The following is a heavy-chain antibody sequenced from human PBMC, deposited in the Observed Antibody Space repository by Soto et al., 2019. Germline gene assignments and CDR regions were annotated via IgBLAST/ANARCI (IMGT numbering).Heavy chain of an antibody. Sequence: QVQLVESGGGVVQPGRSLRLSCAASGFTFSSYGMHWVRQAPGKGLEWVAVIWYDGSNKYYADSVKGRFTISRDNSKNTLYLQMNSLRAEDTAVYYCARSGSRGDDSGDYWGQGTLVTVSS. J-gene: IGHJ4*02. CDR3: ARSGSRGDDSGDY. CDR2: IWYDGSNK. CDR1: GFTFSSYG. D-gene: IGHD4-17*01. V-gene: IGHV3-33*01.